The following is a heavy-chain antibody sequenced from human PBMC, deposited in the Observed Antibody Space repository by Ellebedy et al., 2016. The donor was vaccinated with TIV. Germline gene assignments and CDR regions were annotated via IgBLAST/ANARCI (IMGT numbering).Heavy chain of an antibody. CDR3: ARNVWFGELSDPFYFDF. CDR1: GVSVSSSNW. J-gene: IGHJ4*02. V-gene: IGHV4-4*02. D-gene: IGHD3-10*01. CDR2: IFHSGSS. Sequence: SETLSLTXGVSGVSVSSSNWWRCVRQSPGKGLEWIGEIFHSGSSKYNPSLKSRVTISVDKSKNQISLRLTSVAAADTAVYYCARNVWFGELSDPFYFDFWGQGALVTVSS.